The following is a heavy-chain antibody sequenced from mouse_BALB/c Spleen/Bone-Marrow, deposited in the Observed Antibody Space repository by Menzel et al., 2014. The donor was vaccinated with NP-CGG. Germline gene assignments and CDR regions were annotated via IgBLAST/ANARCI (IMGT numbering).Heavy chain of an antibody. Sequence: EVKLVESGPELVKPGASVKMSCKASGYTFTDYHMDWVKQSHGESFEWIGRVNPYNGGTSYNQKFKGKATLTVDKSSSTAYMELNSLTSEDSAVYYCARPPYYGNYVDYWGQGTTLTVSS. D-gene: IGHD2-10*01. CDR1: GYTFTDYH. V-gene: IGHV1-19*01. J-gene: IGHJ2*01. CDR3: ARPPYYGNYVDY. CDR2: VNPYNGGT.